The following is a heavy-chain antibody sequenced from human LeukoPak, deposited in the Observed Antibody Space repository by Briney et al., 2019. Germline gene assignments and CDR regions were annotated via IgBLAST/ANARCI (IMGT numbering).Heavy chain of an antibody. CDR3: ARDYCGGDCPFDY. J-gene: IGHJ4*02. V-gene: IGHV3-74*01. Sequence: GGSLRLSCAASGFTFSSSWMHWVRQAPGKGLVWVSRIKGDGSSTTYADSVKGRFTISRDNAKNSLYLQMNSLRAEDTAVYYCARDYCGGDCPFDYWGQGTLVTVSS. CDR1: GFTFSSSW. D-gene: IGHD2-21*02. CDR2: IKGDGSST.